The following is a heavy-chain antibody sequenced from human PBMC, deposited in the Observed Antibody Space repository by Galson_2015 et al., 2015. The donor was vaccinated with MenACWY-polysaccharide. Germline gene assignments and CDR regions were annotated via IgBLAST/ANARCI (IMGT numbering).Heavy chain of an antibody. V-gene: IGHV3-23*01. CDR2: ISGNGRKI. CDR1: GFTFSSYA. D-gene: IGHD6-19*01. Sequence: SLRLSCAASGFTFSSYAMSWVRQAPGKGLEWLSSISGNGRKIYFADSVEGRFTISRDDSKNTLYLQMNSLRAEDTAVYYCAKDHGSGWSLDYWGQGTLVTVSS. J-gene: IGHJ4*02. CDR3: AKDHGSGWSLDY.